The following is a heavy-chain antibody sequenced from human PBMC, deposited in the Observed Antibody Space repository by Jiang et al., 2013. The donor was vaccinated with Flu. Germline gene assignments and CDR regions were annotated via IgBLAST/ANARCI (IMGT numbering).Heavy chain of an antibody. D-gene: IGHD1-1*01. Sequence: PSDSYTNYSPSFQGHVTISADKSISTAYLQWSSLKASDTAMYYCARQTTTGHYYYGMDVWGQGTTVTVSS. J-gene: IGHJ6*02. V-gene: IGHV5-10-1*01. CDR3: ARQTTTGHYYYGMDV. CDR2: PSDSYT.